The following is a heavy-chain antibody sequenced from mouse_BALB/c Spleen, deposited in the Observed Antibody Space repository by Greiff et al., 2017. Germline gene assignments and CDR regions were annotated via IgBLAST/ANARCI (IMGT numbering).Heavy chain of an antibody. D-gene: IGHD2-1*01. V-gene: IGHV1-9*01. CDR1: GYTFSSYW. CDR2: ILPGSGST. CDR3: ARGGGNYVPYAMDY. Sequence: QVHVKQSGAELMKPGASVKISCKATGYTFSSYWIEWVKQRPGHGLEWIGEILPGSGSTNYNEKFKGKATFTADTSSNTAYMQLSSLTSEDSAVYYCARGGGNYVPYAMDYWGQGTSVTVSS. J-gene: IGHJ4*01.